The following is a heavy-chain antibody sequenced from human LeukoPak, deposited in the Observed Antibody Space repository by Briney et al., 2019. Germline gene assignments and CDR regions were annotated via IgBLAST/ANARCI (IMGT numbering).Heavy chain of an antibody. V-gene: IGHV4-31*03. CDR2: ICYSGVT. D-gene: IGHD4/OR15-4a*01. J-gene: IGHJ5*02. CDR3: ARKKDNGDYHIGH. CDR1: GGSISDASYY. Sequence: PSETLSLTCTVSGGSISDASYYWTWIRQVPGKGLQWIGYICYSGVTYYNPSLRSRVAISVDTSKNQFSLNLSSVTAADTAIYLCARKKDNGDYHIGHWGQGTLVTVSS.